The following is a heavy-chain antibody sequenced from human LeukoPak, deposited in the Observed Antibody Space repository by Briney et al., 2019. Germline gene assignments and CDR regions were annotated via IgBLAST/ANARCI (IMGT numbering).Heavy chain of an antibody. Sequence: GGSLRLSCAASGFTFSNAWMSWVRQAPGKGLEWVGRINSKTGGGTTDYAAPVKGSFTISRDDSKNTLHLQMNSLKTGDTAVYYCNTEEYYYDSSGPDYWGQGTLVTVSS. V-gene: IGHV3-15*01. J-gene: IGHJ4*02. CDR1: GFTFSNAW. CDR3: NTEEYYYDSSGPDY. CDR2: INSKTGGGTT. D-gene: IGHD3-22*01.